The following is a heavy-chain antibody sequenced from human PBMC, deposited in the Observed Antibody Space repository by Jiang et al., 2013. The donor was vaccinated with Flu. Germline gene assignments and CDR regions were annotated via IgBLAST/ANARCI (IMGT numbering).Heavy chain of an antibody. CDR1: GYTFTTYG. D-gene: IGHD3-22*01. CDR2: ISAYNANA. J-gene: IGHJ4*02. Sequence: GAEVKKPGASVTVSCKASGYTFTTYGITWVRQAPGQGLEWMGWISAYNANADYAQNFQGRVTLTTETSTSTAYMELRSLTSDDTAMYYCARGQGATSTGSDYWGLGTQVTVSS. CDR3: ARGQGATSTGSDY. V-gene: IGHV1-18*04.